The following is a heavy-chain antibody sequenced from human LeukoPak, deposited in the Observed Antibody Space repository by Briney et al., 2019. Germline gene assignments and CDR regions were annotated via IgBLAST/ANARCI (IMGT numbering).Heavy chain of an antibody. J-gene: IGHJ4*02. V-gene: IGHV3-9*01. CDR1: GFTFDDYA. CDR2: ISWNSGSI. D-gene: IGHD3-10*01. CDR3: ARDKTYYYGSGSYYNGSY. Sequence: GGSLRLSCAASGFTFDDYAMHWVRQTPGKGLEWVSGISWNSGSIGYADSVKGRFTISRDNAKNSLYLQMNSLRAEDTAVYYCARDKTYYYGSGSYYNGSYWGQGTLVTVSS.